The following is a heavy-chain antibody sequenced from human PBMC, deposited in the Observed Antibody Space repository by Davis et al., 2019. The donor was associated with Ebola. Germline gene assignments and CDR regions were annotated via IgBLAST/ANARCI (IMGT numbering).Heavy chain of an antibody. CDR3: MTDIVVVFPGELGVS. V-gene: IGHV3-73*01. J-gene: IGHJ5*02. D-gene: IGHD2-15*01. CDR1: GFTFSDSA. Sequence: GESLKISCAASGFTFSDSAIHWVRQAPGKGLEWVGRIRSKDNNYATANGAPVKGRFTVSRDDSKNMAYLHMNSLKTEDTAVYYCMTDIVVVFPGELGVSWGQGTQVTVSS. CDR2: IRSKDNNYAT.